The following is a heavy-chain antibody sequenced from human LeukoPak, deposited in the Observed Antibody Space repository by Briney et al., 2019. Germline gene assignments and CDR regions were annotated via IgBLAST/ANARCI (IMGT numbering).Heavy chain of an antibody. D-gene: IGHD4-17*01. CDR2: INHSGST. CDR3: ARGLTVTTLPDY. V-gene: IGHV4-34*01. CDR1: GGSVSGYY. J-gene: IGHJ4*02. Sequence: SETLSLTCAVYGGSVSGYYWSWIRQPPGKGLEWIGEINHSGSTNYNPSLKSRVTISVDTSKNQFSLKLSSVTAADTAVYYCARGLTVTTLPDYWGQGTLVTVSS.